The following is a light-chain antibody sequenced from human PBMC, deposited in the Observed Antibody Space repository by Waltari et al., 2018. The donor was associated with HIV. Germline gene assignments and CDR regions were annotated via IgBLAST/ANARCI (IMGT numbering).Light chain of an antibody. CDR3: SSYTSSSTLV. Sequence: QSALTQPASVSGSPGQSITISCTGTSSDVGGHNYVSWYQQHPGKAPKLMIHDVSNRPPGVSTRFSGSKSGNPASLTISGLQAEDEADYYCSSYTSSSTLVFGGGTKLTVL. J-gene: IGLJ3*02. CDR1: SSDVGGHNY. V-gene: IGLV2-14*03. CDR2: DVS.